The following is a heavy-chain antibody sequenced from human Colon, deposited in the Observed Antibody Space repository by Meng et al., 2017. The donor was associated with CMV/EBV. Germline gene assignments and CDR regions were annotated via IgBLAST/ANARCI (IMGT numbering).Heavy chain of an antibody. Sequence: AGYILKNSYLRGVRHAPGQDLEWMGMISPSRGTTVYEHNFQGRVSLTTDTSTNTVYWDLSRLKSDDTGLYYCARDENSATAGTAFDYWGQGALVTVSS. CDR1: GYILKNSY. V-gene: IGHV1-46*02. D-gene: IGHD6-13*01. CDR3: ARDENSATAGTAFDY. J-gene: IGHJ4*02. CDR2: ISPSRGTT.